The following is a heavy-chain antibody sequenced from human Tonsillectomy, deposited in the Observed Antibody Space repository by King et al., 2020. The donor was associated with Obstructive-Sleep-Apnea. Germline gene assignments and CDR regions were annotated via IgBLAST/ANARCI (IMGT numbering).Heavy chain of an antibody. CDR1: GYTFIGYY. V-gene: IGHV1-2*02. D-gene: IGHD3-10*01. CDR3: ARDEELLWVEESNYYGMAG. CDR2: INPNSGGT. J-gene: IGHJ6*02. Sequence: VQLVQSGAEVKKPVASVKVSCKASGYTFIGYYMHWVRQAPGQGLEWMGWINPNSGGTNYAQKFQGRVTMTRDTSISTAYMELSRLRSDDTAVYYCARDEELLWVEESNYYGMAGGGQGTTVTVPS.